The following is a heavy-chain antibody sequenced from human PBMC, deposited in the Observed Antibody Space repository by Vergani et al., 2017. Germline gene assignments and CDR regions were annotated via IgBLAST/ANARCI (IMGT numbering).Heavy chain of an antibody. J-gene: IGHJ2*01. D-gene: IGHD3-16*01. V-gene: IGHV3-9*01. CDR3: AKDKDYDWYFDL. CDR1: RFTFDDYA. CDR2: ISWNSGSI. Sequence: EVQLVESGGGLVQPGRSLRLSCAASRFTFDDYAMHWVRQAPGKGLEWVSGISWNSGSIGYADSVKGRFTISRDNAKNSLYLQMNSLRAEDTALYYCAKDKDYDWYFDLRGRGTLVTVSS.